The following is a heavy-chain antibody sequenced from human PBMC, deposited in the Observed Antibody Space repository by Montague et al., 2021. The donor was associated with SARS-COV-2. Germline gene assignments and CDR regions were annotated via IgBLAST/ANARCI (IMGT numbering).Heavy chain of an antibody. CDR2: IDWDDDK. CDR3: ARIWGATRGDAFDI. D-gene: IGHD3-16*01. Sequence: PALVKPTQTLTLTCTFSGFSLSTSGMCVSWIRQPPGKALEWLALIDWDDDKYYSTPLKSRLTISKDTSKNQVVLTMTNMDPVDTATYYCARIWGATRGDAFDIWGQGKMVTVSS. V-gene: IGHV2-70*01. J-gene: IGHJ3*02. CDR1: GFSLSTSGMC.